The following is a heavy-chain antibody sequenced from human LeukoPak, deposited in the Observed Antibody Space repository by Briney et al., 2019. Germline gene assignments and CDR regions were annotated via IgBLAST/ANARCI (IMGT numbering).Heavy chain of an antibody. CDR2: IYTSGST. Sequence: PSETLSLTCTVSGGSISSYYWSWIRQPPGKGLEWIGCIYTSGSTNYNPSLKSRVTISVDTSKDQFSLKLSSVTAADTAVYYCARSSITMVRGATGPGYYYYYIDVWGKGTTVTVSS. CDR1: GGSISSYY. J-gene: IGHJ6*03. V-gene: IGHV4-4*09. D-gene: IGHD3-10*01. CDR3: ARSSITMVRGATGPGYYYYYIDV.